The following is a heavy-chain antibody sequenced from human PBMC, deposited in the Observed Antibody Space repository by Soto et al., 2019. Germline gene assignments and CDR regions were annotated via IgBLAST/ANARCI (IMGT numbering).Heavy chain of an antibody. J-gene: IGHJ5*02. CDR3: ARDLGYSGYDSENWFDP. CDR1: GYTFTGYY. D-gene: IGHD5-12*01. V-gene: IGHV1-2*04. Sequence: QVQLVQSGAEIKKPGASVKVSCKASGYTFTGYYMHWVRQAPGQGLEWMGWINPNSGGTNYAQKFQGWVTMTRDTSISTAYMELSRLRSDDTAVYYCARDLGYSGYDSENWFDPWGQGTLVTVSS. CDR2: INPNSGGT.